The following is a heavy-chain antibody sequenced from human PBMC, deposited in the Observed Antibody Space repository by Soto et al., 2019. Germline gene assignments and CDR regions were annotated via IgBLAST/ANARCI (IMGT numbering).Heavy chain of an antibody. J-gene: IGHJ6*02. Sequence: EVQLWESGGGLVQPGGSLRLSCAASGFTFSNYALTLVRQSPGKGLEWVSTSGGGGGTTYYADSVKGRFTISRDNSKNTLSLQMSSLRVEDTAIYYCARDWTGNTCPCLDVWGQGTTVSVSS. CDR3: ARDWTGNTCPCLDV. D-gene: IGHD3-3*01. CDR2: SGGGGGTT. CDR1: GFTFSNYA. V-gene: IGHV3-23*01.